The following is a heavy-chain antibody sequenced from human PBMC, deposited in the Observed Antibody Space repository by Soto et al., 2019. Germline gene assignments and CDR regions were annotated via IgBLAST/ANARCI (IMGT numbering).Heavy chain of an antibody. V-gene: IGHV4-61*08. J-gene: IGHJ4*02. CDR3: ARVGYCGGDCSFPDY. Sequence: PSETLSLTCTVSGASISSGGYWSWIRQHPGKGLEWIGYIYYSGSTNYNPSLKSRVTISVDTSKNQLSLKLSSVTAADTAVYYCARVGYCGGDCSFPDYWGQGTLVT. CDR2: IYYSGST. CDR1: GASISSGGY. D-gene: IGHD2-21*02.